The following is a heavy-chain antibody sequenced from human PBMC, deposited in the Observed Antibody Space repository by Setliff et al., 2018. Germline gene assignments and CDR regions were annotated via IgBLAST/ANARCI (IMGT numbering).Heavy chain of an antibody. D-gene: IGHD3-22*01. V-gene: IGHV3-21*01. CDR2: FYATSSYI. CDR3: ARLAFTGYDSIGYYKALDYYYYMAV. J-gene: IGHJ6*03. CDR1: GCACSCYC. Sequence: PGGSRRLSCPAPGCACSCYCRTWVRQARGKGLEWISSFYATSSYIYYADSVKGRFTISRDNAKNSLYLQMNSLRAEDTAVYYCARLAFTGYDSIGYYKALDYYYYMAVWGKGTTVTVSS.